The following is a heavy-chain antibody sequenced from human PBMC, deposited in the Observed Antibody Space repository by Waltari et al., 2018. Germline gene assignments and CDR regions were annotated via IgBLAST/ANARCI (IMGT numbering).Heavy chain of an antibody. Sequence: QVQLVQSGAEVKKPGASVKVSCKASGYTFTSYGISWVRQAPGQGLEWMGWISAYNGNTNYAQKLQGRVTMTTDTSTSTAYMELRSLRSDDTAVYYCARVDSSGYYYFDGAFDIWGQGTMVTVSS. D-gene: IGHD3-22*01. V-gene: IGHV1-18*01. CDR1: GYTFTSYG. CDR2: ISAYNGNT. CDR3: ARVDSSGYYYFDGAFDI. J-gene: IGHJ3*02.